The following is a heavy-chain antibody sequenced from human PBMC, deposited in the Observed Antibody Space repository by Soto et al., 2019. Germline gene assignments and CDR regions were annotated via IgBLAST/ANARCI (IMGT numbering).Heavy chain of an antibody. V-gene: IGHV1-69*13. J-gene: IGHJ5*02. CDR3: ARGEGYCSSTSCYDWFDP. CDR1: GGTFSSYA. D-gene: IGHD2-2*01. Sequence: GASVKVSCKASGGTFSSYAISWVRQAPGQGLEWMGGIISIFGTANYAQKFQGRVTITADESTSTAYMELSSLRSEDTAVYYCARGEGYCSSTSCYDWFDPWGQGTLVTVSS. CDR2: IISIFGTA.